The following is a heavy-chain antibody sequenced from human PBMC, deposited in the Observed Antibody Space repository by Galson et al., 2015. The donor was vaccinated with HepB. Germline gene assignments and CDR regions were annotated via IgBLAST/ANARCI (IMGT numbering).Heavy chain of an antibody. CDR2: INPNSGGT. CDR3: ARDNPSSDSNFDY. CDR1: GYTFTGYY. V-gene: IGHV1-2*02. D-gene: IGHD3-10*01. J-gene: IGHJ4*02. Sequence: SVKVSCKASGYTFTGYYMHWVRQAPGQGLEWMGWINPNSGGTNYAQKFQGRATMTRDTSISTAYMELSRLRSDDTAVYYCARDNPSSDSNFDYWGQGTLVTVSS.